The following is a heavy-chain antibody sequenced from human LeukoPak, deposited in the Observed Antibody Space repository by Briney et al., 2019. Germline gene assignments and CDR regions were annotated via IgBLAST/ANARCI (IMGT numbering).Heavy chain of an antibody. CDR1: GGTFSSYA. J-gene: IGHJ3*02. Sequence: SVKVSCKASGGTFSSYAISWVRQAPGQGLEWMGRIIPILGIANYAQKFQGRVTISADKSTSTAYMELSSLRSEDTAVYYCASFHYYGSGSYPARGAFDIWGQGTMVTVSS. CDR2: IIPILGIA. CDR3: ASFHYYGSGSYPARGAFDI. D-gene: IGHD3-10*01. V-gene: IGHV1-69*04.